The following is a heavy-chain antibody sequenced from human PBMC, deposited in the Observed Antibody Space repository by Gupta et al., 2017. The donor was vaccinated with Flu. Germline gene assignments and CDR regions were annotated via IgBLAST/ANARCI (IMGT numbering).Heavy chain of an antibody. J-gene: IGHJ6*03. CDR1: SSSSYY. Sequence: SSSSYYWGWIRQPPGKGLEWIGSIYYSGSTYYNPSLKSRVTISVDTSKNQFSLKLSSVTAADTAVYYCARRDYYYYYMDVWGKGTTVTVSS. CDR2: IYYSGST. CDR3: ARRDYYYYYMDV. V-gene: IGHV4-39*01.